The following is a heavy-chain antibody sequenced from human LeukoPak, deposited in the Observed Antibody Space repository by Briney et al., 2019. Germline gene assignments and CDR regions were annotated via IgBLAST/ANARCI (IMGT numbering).Heavy chain of an antibody. CDR1: GFTFSSYS. V-gene: IGHV3-21*01. J-gene: IGHJ5*02. CDR3: ARLGILTGYYST. Sequence: GGSLRLSCAASGFTFSSYSMNWVRQAPGKGLEWVSAISSSSSYIYYADSVKGRFTISRDNAKNSLYLQMNSLRADDTAVYYCARLGILTGYYSTWGQGTLVSVSS. CDR2: ISSSSSYI. D-gene: IGHD3-9*01.